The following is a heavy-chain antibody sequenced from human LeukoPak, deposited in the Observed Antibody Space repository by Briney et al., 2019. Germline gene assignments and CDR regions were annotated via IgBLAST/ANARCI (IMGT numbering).Heavy chain of an antibody. V-gene: IGHV4-30-2*01. CDR1: GASISSGTYT. J-gene: IGHJ5*02. CDR2: IYHTGST. D-gene: IGHD3-10*01. CDR3: ARGDGSGSGRWFDP. Sequence: SETLSLTCTVSGASISSGTYTWSWIRQPPGEGLEWIGYIYHTGSTYYNPSLKGRVTISVDRSKNQFSLNLNFVTAADTALYYCARGDGSGSGRWFDPWGQGTLITVSS.